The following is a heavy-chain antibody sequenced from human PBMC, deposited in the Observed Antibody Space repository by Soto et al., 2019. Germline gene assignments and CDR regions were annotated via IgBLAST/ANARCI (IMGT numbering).Heavy chain of an antibody. CDR1: GGSIFSGGGY. V-gene: IGHV4-31*03. CDR3: ARFRGGVVY. CDR2: IYYSGST. Sequence: SETLRLTCTVSGGSIFSGGGYWSWIRQRPGKGLEWIGYIYYSGSTYYNPSLKSRVTISVDTSKNQFSLKLSSVTAADTAVYYCARFRGGVVYWGQGTLVTVSS. D-gene: IGHD2-8*01. J-gene: IGHJ4*02.